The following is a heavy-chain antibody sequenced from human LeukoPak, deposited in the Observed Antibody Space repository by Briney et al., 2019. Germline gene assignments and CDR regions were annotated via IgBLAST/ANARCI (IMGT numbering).Heavy chain of an antibody. J-gene: IGHJ5*02. V-gene: IGHV1-2*02. CDR2: INPNSGGT. D-gene: IGHD3-16*01. Sequence: ASVKVSRKASGYTFTAYCMQWVRQAPGQGLDWLGWINPNSGGTNYAQKFQGRVTMTRDTSISTAYMELSRLRSDDTAVYYCASWGHPGSNWFDPWGQGTLVTVSS. CDR1: GYTFTAYC. CDR3: ASWGHPGSNWFDP.